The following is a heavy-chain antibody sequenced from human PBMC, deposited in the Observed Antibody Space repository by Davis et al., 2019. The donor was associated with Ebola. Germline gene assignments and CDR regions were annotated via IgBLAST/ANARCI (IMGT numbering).Heavy chain of an antibody. V-gene: IGHV4-59*08. J-gene: IGHJ6*02. CDR3: ARSITMVRGPLYYYHGMDV. Sequence: SETLSPTCPVPGGSISSYYWSWIRQPPGKGLEWIGYIYYSGSTNYNPSLKSRVTISVDTSKNQFSLKLSSVTAADTAVYYCARSITMVRGPLYYYHGMDVWGQGTTVTVSS. CDR1: GGSISSYY. CDR2: IYYSGST. D-gene: IGHD3-10*01.